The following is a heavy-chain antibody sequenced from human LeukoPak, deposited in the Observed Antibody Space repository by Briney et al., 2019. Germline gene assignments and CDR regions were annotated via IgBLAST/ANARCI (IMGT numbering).Heavy chain of an antibody. Sequence: GASVKVSCKASGYTFTGYYMHWVRQAPGQGLEWMGWINPNSGGTDYAQKFQGRVTMTRDTSISTAYMELSRLRSDDTAVYYCARDPDTKPDEGADYWGQGTLVTVSS. CDR1: GYTFTGYY. CDR2: INPNSGGT. D-gene: IGHD3-22*01. CDR3: ARDPDTKPDEGADY. V-gene: IGHV1-2*02. J-gene: IGHJ4*02.